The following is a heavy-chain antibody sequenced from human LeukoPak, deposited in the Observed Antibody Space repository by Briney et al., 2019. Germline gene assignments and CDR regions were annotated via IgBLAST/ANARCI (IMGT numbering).Heavy chain of an antibody. CDR1: GASISSDY. D-gene: IGHD7-27*01. V-gene: IGHV4-59*08. CDR3: ARQLGSRRLFDY. Sequence: SETLSLTCTVSGASISSDYWSWIRQPPGKGLDFIGYISYSGTTNYNPSLKSRVTLSVDTSKNQFSLRLSSVTAADTAVYYCARQLGSRRLFDYWGQGFLVTVSS. CDR2: ISYSGTT. J-gene: IGHJ4*02.